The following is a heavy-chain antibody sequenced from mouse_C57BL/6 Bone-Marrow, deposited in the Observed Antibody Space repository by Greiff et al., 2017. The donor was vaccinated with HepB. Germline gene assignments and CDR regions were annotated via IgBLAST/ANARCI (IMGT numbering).Heavy chain of an antibody. D-gene: IGHD1-2*01. CDR3: ARHERITTARYFDY. V-gene: IGHV1-62-2*01. CDR2: VYPGSGSI. J-gene: IGHJ2*01. Sequence: QVQLQQSGAELVKPGASVKLSCKASGYTFTEYTIHWVKQRSGQGLEWIGWVYPGSGSIKYNEKFKDKATVTADKSSSTVYMELSRLTSEASAVYFCARHERITTARYFDYWGQGTTLTVSS. CDR1: GYTFTEYT.